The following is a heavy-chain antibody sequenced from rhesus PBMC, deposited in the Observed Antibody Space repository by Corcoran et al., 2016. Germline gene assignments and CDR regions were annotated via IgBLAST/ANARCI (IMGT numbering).Heavy chain of an antibody. CDR2: IYGSSGGP. D-gene: IGHD5-12*01. CDR3: AKGYSYSLGFDY. V-gene: IGHV4-147*01. CDR1: GGSISSNY. Sequence: QVQLQESGPGLVKPSETLSLTCAVSGGSISSNYWSWIRQPPGKGLEWIGRIYGSSGGPSYNPSLPSRFTISTDTSKNQFSLKLSSVTAADTAVYYCAKGYSYSLGFDYWGQGVLVTVSS. J-gene: IGHJ4*01.